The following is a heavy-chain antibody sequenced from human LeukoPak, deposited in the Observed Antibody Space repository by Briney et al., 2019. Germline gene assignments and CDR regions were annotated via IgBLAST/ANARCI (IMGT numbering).Heavy chain of an antibody. Sequence: SETLSRTCTVSGGSISTYYWSWIRQPPGKGLEWIGYIYYIGSTNNNPSLKSRVTISVDSSKNQFSLRLSSVTAADTAVYYCARVNFGGLGTYSHFDYWGQGTLVTVSS. J-gene: IGHJ4*02. D-gene: IGHD3-10*01. CDR3: ARVNFGGLGTYSHFDY. CDR1: GGSISTYY. V-gene: IGHV4-59*01. CDR2: IYYIGST.